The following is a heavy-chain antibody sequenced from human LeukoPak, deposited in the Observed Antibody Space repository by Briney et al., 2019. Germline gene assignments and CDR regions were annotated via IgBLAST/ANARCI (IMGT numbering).Heavy chain of an antibody. V-gene: IGHV3-33*01. CDR1: GFTFSSYG. J-gene: IGHJ4*02. CDR2: IWYDGSNK. Sequence: GGSLRLSCAASGFTFSSYGMHWVRQAPCKGLELVALIWYDGSNKYYADSVKGRFTISRDISKNTLYLQMNSLRAEDTAVYYCARGTTPRNYYFDYWGQGTLVTVSS. D-gene: IGHD1-1*01. CDR3: ARGTTPRNYYFDY.